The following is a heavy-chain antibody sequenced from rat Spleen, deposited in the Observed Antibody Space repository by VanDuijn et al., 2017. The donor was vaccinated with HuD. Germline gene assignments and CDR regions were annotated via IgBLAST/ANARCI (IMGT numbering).Heavy chain of an antibody. V-gene: IGHV2S54*01. Sequence: QVQLKESGPGLVQPSQTLSLTCTVSGFSLINYNMHWVRQPTGKGLEWLGVIWGNGNANYNSAFISRLSISRDTSKSQVFLKMNSLQTEDTAIYFCTRGPPRDDANYYYGYYFDYWGQGVMVTVSS. D-gene: IGHD1-12*02. CDR3: TRGPPRDDANYYYGYYFDY. J-gene: IGHJ2*01. CDR1: GFSLINYN. CDR2: IWGNGNA.